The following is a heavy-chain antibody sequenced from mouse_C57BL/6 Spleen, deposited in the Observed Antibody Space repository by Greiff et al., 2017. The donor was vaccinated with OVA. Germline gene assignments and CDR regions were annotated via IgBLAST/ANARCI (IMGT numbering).Heavy chain of an antibody. J-gene: IGHJ4*01. CDR2: IYPGDGDT. Sequence: QVQLQQSGPELVKPGASVKISCKASGYAFSSSWMNWVKQRPGKGLEWIGRIYPGDGDTNYNGKFKGKATLTADKSSSTAYMQLSSLTSEDTAVYFCAREVYDYVSYYYAMDCWGQGTSVTVSS. CDR1: GYAFSSSW. V-gene: IGHV1-82*01. CDR3: AREVYDYVSYYYAMDC. D-gene: IGHD2-4*01.